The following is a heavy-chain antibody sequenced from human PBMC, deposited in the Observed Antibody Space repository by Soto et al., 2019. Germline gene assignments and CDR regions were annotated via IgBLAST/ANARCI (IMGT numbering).Heavy chain of an antibody. V-gene: IGHV3-23*01. CDR3: AKVVGRAANAFDI. Sequence: GGSLRLSCAASGFTFSSYAMSWVRQAPGKGLEWVSAISGSGGSTYYADSLKGRFTISRENSKNTLYLQMNSLRAEDTAVYYCAKVVGRAANAFDIWGQGTMVTVSS. CDR2: ISGSGGST. CDR1: GFTFSSYA. J-gene: IGHJ3*02.